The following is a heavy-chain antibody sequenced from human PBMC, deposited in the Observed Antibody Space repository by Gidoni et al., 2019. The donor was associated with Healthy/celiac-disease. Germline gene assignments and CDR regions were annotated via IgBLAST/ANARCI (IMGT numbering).Heavy chain of an antibody. CDR2: INHSGST. Sequence: QVQLQQWGAGLLKPSETLSLTCAVYGGSFSGYYWSWIRQPPGKGLEWIGEINHSGSTNYNPSLKSRVTISVDTSKNQFSLKLSSVTAADTAVYYCARGLRYYDFWSGLGSWFDPWGQGTLVTVSS. V-gene: IGHV4-34*01. CDR1: GGSFSGYY. J-gene: IGHJ5*02. CDR3: ARGLRYYDFWSGLGSWFDP. D-gene: IGHD3-3*01.